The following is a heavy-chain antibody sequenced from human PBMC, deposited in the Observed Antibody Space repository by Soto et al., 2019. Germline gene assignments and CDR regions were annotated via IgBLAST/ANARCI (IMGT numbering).Heavy chain of an antibody. J-gene: IGHJ4*02. V-gene: IGHV3-53*01. Sequence: GGSLRLSCGASGFTVSSNYMSWVRQAPGKGLEWVSVIYSGGSTYYADSVKGRFTISRDNSKNTLYLQMNSLRAEDTAVYYCARMSGSYYGYWGQGTLVTVSS. CDR1: GFTVSSNY. D-gene: IGHD1-26*01. CDR2: IYSGGST. CDR3: ARMSGSYYGY.